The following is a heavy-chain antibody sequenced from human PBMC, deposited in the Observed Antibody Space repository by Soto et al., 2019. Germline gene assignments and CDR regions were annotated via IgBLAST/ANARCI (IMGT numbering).Heavy chain of an antibody. V-gene: IGHV1-8*01. Sequence: ASVKVSCKASGYTFTSYDINWVRQATGQGLEWMGWMNPNSGNTGYAQKFQGRVTMTRNTSTSTAYMELSSLRSEDTAVYYCARALRVGAMYNPDYWGQGTVVTVSS. J-gene: IGHJ4*02. CDR2: MNPNSGNT. D-gene: IGHD1-26*01. CDR1: GYTFTSYD. CDR3: ARALRVGAMYNPDY.